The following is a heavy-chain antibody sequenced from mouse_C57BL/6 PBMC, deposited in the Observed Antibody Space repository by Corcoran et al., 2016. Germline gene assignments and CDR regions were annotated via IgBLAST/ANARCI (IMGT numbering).Heavy chain of an antibody. Sequence: EVQLQQSGAELVRPGASVKLSCTASGFNIKDYYMHWVKQRPEQGLEWIGRIDPEDGDTEYAPKFQGKATMTADTSSNTAYLQLSSLTSEDTAVYYCTRGSSGYLYYFDYWGQGTTLTVSS. CDR2: IDPEDGDT. D-gene: IGHD3-2*02. CDR3: TRGSSGYLYYFDY. CDR1: GFNIKDYY. V-gene: IGHV14-1*01. J-gene: IGHJ2*01.